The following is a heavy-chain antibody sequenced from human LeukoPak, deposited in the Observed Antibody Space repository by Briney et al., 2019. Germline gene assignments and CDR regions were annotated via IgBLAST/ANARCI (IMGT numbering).Heavy chain of an antibody. V-gene: IGHV3-30-3*01. J-gene: IGHJ4*02. CDR1: GFTFSSYA. CDR2: ISYDGSNK. D-gene: IGHD3-22*01. Sequence: GGSLRLTCAASGFTFSSYAMHWVRQAPGKGLEWVAVISYDGSNKYYADSVKGRFTISRDNSKNTLYLQMNSLRAEDTAVYYCARDRFGDDSSGYFPDYWGQGTLVTVSS. CDR3: ARDRFGDDSSGYFPDY.